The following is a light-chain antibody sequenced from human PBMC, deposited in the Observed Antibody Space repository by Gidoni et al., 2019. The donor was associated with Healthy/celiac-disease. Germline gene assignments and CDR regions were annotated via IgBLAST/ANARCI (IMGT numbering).Light chain of an antibody. V-gene: IGKV3-20*01. J-gene: IGKJ2*01. CDR1: QSVSSSY. CDR2: GAS. CDR3: QQYGRT. Sequence: EIVLTQSPGTLSLSPGGRATLSCRASQSVSSSYLAWYQQKPGQAPRLLIYGASSRATGIPDRFSGSGSGTDSTLTISRLESEDFAGYYCQQYGRTFGQXTKLEIK.